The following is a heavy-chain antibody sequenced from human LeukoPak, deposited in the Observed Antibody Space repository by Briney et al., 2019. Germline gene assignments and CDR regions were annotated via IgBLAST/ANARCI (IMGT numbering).Heavy chain of an antibody. J-gene: IGHJ4*02. V-gene: IGHV3-23*01. Sequence: GGSLRLSCAASGFTFSSYAMSWVRQAPGKGLEWVSAISGSGGSTYYADSVKGRFTISRDNSKNTLYLQMNSLRAEDTAVYYCATYYYGSGSYSSFDYWGQGTLVTVSS. CDR1: GFTFSSYA. CDR2: ISGSGGST. CDR3: ATYYYGSGSYSSFDY. D-gene: IGHD3-10*01.